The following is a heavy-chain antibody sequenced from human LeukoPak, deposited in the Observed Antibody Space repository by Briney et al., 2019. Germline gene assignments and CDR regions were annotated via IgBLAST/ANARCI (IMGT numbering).Heavy chain of an antibody. CDR1: GSTFSSYA. D-gene: IGHD3-22*01. V-gene: IGHV3-23*01. Sequence: GGSLRLSCAASGSTFSSYAMSWVRQAPGKGLEWVSAISGSGGSTYYADSVKGRFTISRDNSKNTLYLQMNSLRAEDTAVYYCAKPDYYDSSGYSPADVYDAVDIWGQGTMVTVSS. CDR3: AKPDYYDSSGYSPADVYDAVDI. CDR2: ISGSGGST. J-gene: IGHJ3*02.